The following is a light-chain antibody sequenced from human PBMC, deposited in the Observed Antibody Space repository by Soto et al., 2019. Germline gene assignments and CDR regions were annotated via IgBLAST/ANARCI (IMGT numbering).Light chain of an antibody. CDR2: AAS. CDR1: QDIGSS. Sequence: DLQMTQSPSSLSVSVGDGVTITCRASQDIGSSLGWFQQKPGKAPKSLIYAASTLQVGVPSRFSSSGSGTDFILTISSLQPEDFATYYCQQYNSYPRTFGQGTKVEIK. J-gene: IGKJ1*01. V-gene: IGKV1-16*01. CDR3: QQYNSYPRT.